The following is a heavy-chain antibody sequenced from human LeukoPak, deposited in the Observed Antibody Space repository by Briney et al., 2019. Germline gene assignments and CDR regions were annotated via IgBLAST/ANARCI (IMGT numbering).Heavy chain of an antibody. CDR3: ASRAADSSGYYYFDY. CDR1: GGSISNYY. V-gene: IGHV4-59*12. CDR2: IYYSGST. D-gene: IGHD3-22*01. J-gene: IGHJ4*02. Sequence: SETLSLTCTVSGGSISNYYWSWIRQPPGKGLEWIGYIYYSGSTNYNPSLNGRVTISVDTSKNQFSLKLSSVTAADTAVYYCASRAADSSGYYYFDYWGQGTLVTVSS.